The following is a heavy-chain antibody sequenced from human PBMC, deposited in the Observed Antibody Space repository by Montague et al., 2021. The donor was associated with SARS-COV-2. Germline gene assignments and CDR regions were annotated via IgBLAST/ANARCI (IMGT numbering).Heavy chain of an antibody. J-gene: IGHJ3*02. V-gene: IGHV4-39*01. Sequence: SETLSLTCTVSGGSISSSDYDWGWIRQPPGKGLEWIGSLFYSVNTYYXXXLKSRVTISVDTSKNQFSLKLSSVTTADTAVYYCARTNYDFWRGHQRGGAFDIWGQGTMVTVSS. D-gene: IGHD3-3*01. CDR2: LFYSVNT. CDR3: ARTNYDFWRGHQRGGAFDI. CDR1: GGSISSSDYD.